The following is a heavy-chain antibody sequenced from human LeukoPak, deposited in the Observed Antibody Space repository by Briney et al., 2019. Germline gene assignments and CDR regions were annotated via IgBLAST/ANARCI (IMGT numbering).Heavy chain of an antibody. D-gene: IGHD1-1*01. J-gene: IGHJ3*02. Sequence: ASVKVSCKASGYTFTGYYMHWVRQAPGRGLEWMGWINPNSGGTNYAQKFQGRVTMTRDTSISTAYMELSRLRSDDTAVYYCARDRTREGPSRGHAFDIWGQGTMVTVSS. V-gene: IGHV1-2*02. CDR3: ARDRTREGPSRGHAFDI. CDR2: INPNSGGT. CDR1: GYTFTGYY.